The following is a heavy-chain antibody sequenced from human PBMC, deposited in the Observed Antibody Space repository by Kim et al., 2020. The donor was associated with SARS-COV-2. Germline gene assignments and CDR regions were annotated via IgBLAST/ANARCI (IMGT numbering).Heavy chain of an antibody. CDR2: IYSGGST. J-gene: IGHJ4*02. CDR3: ARGGGYCSSTSCYTDY. CDR1: GFTVSSNY. Sequence: GGSLRLSCAASGFTVSSNYMSWVRQAPGKGLEWVSVIYSGGSTYYADSVKGRFTISRDNSKNTLYLQMNSLRAEDTAVYYCARGGGYCSSTSCYTDYWGQGTLVTVSS. V-gene: IGHV3-53*01. D-gene: IGHD2-2*02.